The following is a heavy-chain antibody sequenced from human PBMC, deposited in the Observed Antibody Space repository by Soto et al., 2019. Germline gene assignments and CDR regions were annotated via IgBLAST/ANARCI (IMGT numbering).Heavy chain of an antibody. CDR1: GFTFSSYG. V-gene: IGHV3-33*01. CDR2: IWYDGSNK. Sequence: GGSLRLSCAASGFTFSSYGMHWVRQAPGKGLEWVAVIWYDGSNKYYADSVKGRFTISRDNSKNTLYLQMNSLRAEDTAVYYCARGAGYCSGGSCDWFDPWGQGTLVTVSS. CDR3: ARGAGYCSGGSCDWFDP. D-gene: IGHD2-15*01. J-gene: IGHJ5*02.